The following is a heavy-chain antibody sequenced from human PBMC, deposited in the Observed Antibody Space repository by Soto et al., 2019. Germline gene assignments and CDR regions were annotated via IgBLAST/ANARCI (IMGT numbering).Heavy chain of an antibody. J-gene: IGHJ4*02. Sequence: SETLSLTCTVSGGSISSSSYYWGWIRQPPGEGLEWIGSIYYSGSTYHNPSLKSRVTISVDTSKNQFSLKRISVTAADTAVYYCARHFYTYGFYFDYWGQGTPVTVS. CDR2: IYYSGST. D-gene: IGHD5-18*01. CDR1: GGSISSSSYY. CDR3: ARHFYTYGFYFDY. V-gene: IGHV4-39*01.